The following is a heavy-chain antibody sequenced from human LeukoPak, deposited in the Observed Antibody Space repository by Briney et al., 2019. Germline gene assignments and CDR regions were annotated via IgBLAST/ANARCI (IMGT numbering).Heavy chain of an antibody. Sequence: SQTLSLTCAISGDSVSSDSATWNWIRQPPSRGLEWLGRTYYRSKWYNDYAVSVKSRIIINPDTSKNQFSLQLNSVTPEDTAVYYCARLGSGWALDNWGQGTLVTVSS. CDR2: TYYRSKWYN. CDR3: ARLGSGWALDN. J-gene: IGHJ4*02. CDR1: GDSVSSDSAT. V-gene: IGHV6-1*01. D-gene: IGHD6-19*01.